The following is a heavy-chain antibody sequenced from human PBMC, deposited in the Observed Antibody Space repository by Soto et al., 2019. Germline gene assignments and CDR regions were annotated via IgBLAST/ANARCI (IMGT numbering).Heavy chain of an antibody. V-gene: IGHV1-69*13. J-gene: IGHJ4*02. CDR1: GGTFSSYA. D-gene: IGHD3-10*01. Sequence: SVKVSCKASGGTFSSYAISWVRQAPGQGLEWMGGIIPIFGTANYAQKFQGRVTITADESTSTAYMELSSLRSEDTAVYYCASSRGLKYYFDYWGQGTLVTVSS. CDR3: ASSRGLKYYFDY. CDR2: IIPIFGTA.